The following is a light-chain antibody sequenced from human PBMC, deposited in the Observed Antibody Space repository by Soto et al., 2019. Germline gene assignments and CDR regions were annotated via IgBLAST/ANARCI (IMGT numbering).Light chain of an antibody. V-gene: IGKV3-15*01. J-gene: IGKJ1*01. CDR3: QQYNNGPPAT. CDR1: QSVSSN. CDR2: GAS. Sequence: EIVMTQSPATLSVSPRERATLSCRASQSVSSNLAWYQQKPGQAPRLLIYGASTRATGIPARFSGSGSGTEFTLTISSLQSEDFAVYYCQQYNNGPPATFGQGTKVDNK.